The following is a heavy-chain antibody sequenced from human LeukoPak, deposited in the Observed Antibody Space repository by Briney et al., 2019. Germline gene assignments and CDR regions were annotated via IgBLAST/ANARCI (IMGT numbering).Heavy chain of an antibody. Sequence: SETLSLTCTVSGGSISSYYWSWIRQPPGKGLEWIGYIYYSGSTNYNPSLKSRVTISVDTSKNQFSLKLSSVTAADTAVYYCARGIIAADIYYYYYYMDVWGKGTTVTVSS. J-gene: IGHJ6*03. CDR3: ARGIIAADIYYYYYYMDV. V-gene: IGHV4-59*01. CDR2: IYYSGST. D-gene: IGHD6-6*01. CDR1: GGSISSYY.